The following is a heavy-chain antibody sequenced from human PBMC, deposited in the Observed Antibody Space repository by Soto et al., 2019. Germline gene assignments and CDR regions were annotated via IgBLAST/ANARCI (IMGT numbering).Heavy chain of an antibody. CDR1: GGSTHSYY. V-gene: IGHV4-59*01. CDR3: ARGHGHGGSSFDF. J-gene: IGHJ4*02. Sequence: QVQLQESDPGLVKPSETLSLTCTVSGGSTHSYYWAWIRQPPGKGLEWMGYVYYNGDTNYNPSLKSRVTISVDASKNQFSLKLTSVTPADTAVYYCARGHGHGGSSFDFWGQGTLVTVSS. CDR2: VYYNGDT. D-gene: IGHD3-10*01.